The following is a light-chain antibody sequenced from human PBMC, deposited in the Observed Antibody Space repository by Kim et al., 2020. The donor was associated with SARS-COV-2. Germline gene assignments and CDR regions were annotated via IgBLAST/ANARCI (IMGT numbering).Light chain of an antibody. Sequence: GQRVNISCSGSSSKSGSNYVYWYQQLPGTAPKLLIYRNNQRPSGVPDRFSGSKSGTSASLAISGLRSEDEADYYCAAWDDSLSGPVFGGGTKLTVL. CDR1: SSKSGSNY. V-gene: IGLV1-47*01. CDR3: AAWDDSLSGPV. J-gene: IGLJ3*02. CDR2: RNN.